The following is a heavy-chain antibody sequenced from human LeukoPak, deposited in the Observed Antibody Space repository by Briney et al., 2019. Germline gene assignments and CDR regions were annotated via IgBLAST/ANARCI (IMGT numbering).Heavy chain of an antibody. CDR1: EFTCSSYT. Sequence: GGSLRLSCAASEFTCSSYTMNWVRQAPGKGLEWVSSISSSSSYIYYADSMKGRFTISRGNAKNSLYLQMNSLRAEDTAVYFCARGIYTSSPRNPKNFFDYWGQGTLVTVS. V-gene: IGHV3-21*01. J-gene: IGHJ4*02. D-gene: IGHD2-2*02. CDR3: ARGIYTSSPRNPKNFFDY. CDR2: ISSSSSYI.